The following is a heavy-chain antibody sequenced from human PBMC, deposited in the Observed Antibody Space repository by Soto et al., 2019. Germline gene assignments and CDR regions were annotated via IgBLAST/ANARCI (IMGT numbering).Heavy chain of an antibody. D-gene: IGHD2-15*01. CDR2: IIPIFGTA. Sequence: QVQLVQSGAEVKKPGSSVKVSCKASGGTFSSYAISWVRQAPGQGLEWMGGIIPIFGTANFAQKFQGRVTITADESTSTAYMELSSLRSEDTAVYYCARGGGSCYSVGCYYYGMDVWGQGTTVTVSS. J-gene: IGHJ6*02. CDR3: ARGGGSCYSVGCYYYGMDV. CDR1: GGTFSSYA. V-gene: IGHV1-69*12.